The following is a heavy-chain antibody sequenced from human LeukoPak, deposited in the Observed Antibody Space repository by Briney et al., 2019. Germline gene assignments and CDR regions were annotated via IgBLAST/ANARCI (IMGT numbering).Heavy chain of an antibody. Sequence: PSETLSLTCTVSGGSISSSSYYWGWIRQPPGKGLEWIGSIYYSGSTYYNPSLKSRVTISVDTSKNQFSLKLSSVTAADTAVYYCASHYDFWSGPKPPDYWGQGTLVTVSS. D-gene: IGHD3-3*01. CDR2: IYYSGST. CDR1: GGSISSSSYY. V-gene: IGHV4-39*07. CDR3: ASHYDFWSGPKPPDY. J-gene: IGHJ4*02.